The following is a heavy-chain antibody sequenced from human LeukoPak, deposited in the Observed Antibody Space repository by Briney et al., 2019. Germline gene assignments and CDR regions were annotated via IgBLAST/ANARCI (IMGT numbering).Heavy chain of an antibody. CDR2: ISDTDATT. CDR1: GFTFNTYA. CDR3: AKGTTVTHFDF. V-gene: IGHV3-23*01. Sequence: PGGSLRLSCAASGFTFNTYAMTWVRQAPGKGLEWVSSISDTDATTYYADSVKGWFTISRDNSRNTLYLQMNSLRAEDTAIYHCAKGTTVTHFDFWGQGSLVTVSS. D-gene: IGHD4-17*01. J-gene: IGHJ4*02.